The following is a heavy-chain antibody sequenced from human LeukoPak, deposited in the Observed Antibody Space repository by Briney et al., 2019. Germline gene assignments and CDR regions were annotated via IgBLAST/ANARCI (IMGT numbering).Heavy chain of an antibody. V-gene: IGHV1-18*01. J-gene: IGHJ5*02. Sequence: ASVKVSCKASGYTFTSYGISWVRQAPGQGLEWMGWISAYNGNTNYAQKLQGRVTMTTDTPTSTAYMELRSLRSDDTAVYYCARVLGRYCTGGVCYWYWFDPWGQGTLVTVSS. CDR1: GYTFTSYG. CDR2: ISAYNGNT. CDR3: ARVLGRYCTGGVCYWYWFDP. D-gene: IGHD2-8*02.